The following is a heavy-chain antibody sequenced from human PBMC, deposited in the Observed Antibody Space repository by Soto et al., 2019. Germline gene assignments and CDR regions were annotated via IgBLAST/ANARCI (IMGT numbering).Heavy chain of an antibody. CDR2: INAGSGNT. CDR3: ARDPETLGPRANDALDI. D-gene: IGHD3-3*02. CDR1: GSTFSAYT. Sequence: QAQLVQSGAEMKKPGASVKVSCKATGSTFSAYTMNWVRQAPGQSLEWMGWINAGSGNTKYSQNFQGRVSITRDTSASTVYMELTGLTSEDPAVYYCARDPETLGPRANDALDIWGQGTMVTVSS. J-gene: IGHJ3*02. V-gene: IGHV1-3*01.